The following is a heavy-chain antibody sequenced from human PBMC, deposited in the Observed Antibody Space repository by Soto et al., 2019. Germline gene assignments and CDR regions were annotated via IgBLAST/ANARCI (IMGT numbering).Heavy chain of an antibody. CDR1: GGTFSSYA. J-gene: IGHJ1*01. V-gene: IGHV1-69*13. CDR2: IIPIFGTA. Sequence: ASVKVSCKASGGTFSSYAISWVRQAPGQGLEWMGGIIPIFGTANYAQKFQGRVTITADESTSTAYMELSSLRSEDTAVYYCARKECSVGSCDGQEDWFILWGLGCRVTVS. D-gene: IGHD2-15*01. CDR3: ARKECSVGSCDGQEDWFIL.